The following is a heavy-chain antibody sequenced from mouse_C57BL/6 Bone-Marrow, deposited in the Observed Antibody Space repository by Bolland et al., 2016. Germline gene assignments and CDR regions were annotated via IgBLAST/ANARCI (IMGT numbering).Heavy chain of an antibody. J-gene: IGHJ3*01. V-gene: IGHV1-15*01. CDR3: TSGTAQATGFAY. Sequence: DPETGGTAYNQKFKGKAILTADKSCSTAYMELRSLTSEDSAVYYCTSGTAQATGFAYWGQGTLV. D-gene: IGHD3-2*02. CDR2: DPETGGT.